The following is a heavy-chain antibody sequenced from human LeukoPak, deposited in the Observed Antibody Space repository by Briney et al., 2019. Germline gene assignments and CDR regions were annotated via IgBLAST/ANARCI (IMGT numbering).Heavy chain of an antibody. CDR1: GFTFTSYW. CDR2: VNSGRSST. V-gene: IGHV3-74*01. D-gene: IGHD1-26*01. CDR3: AKPWVKGRYSGSYYKDY. Sequence: AGTLTLSCAASGFTFTSYWMHWVRQAPGKGLVCVSRVNSGRSSTTYADSVKGRFTISRDNSKNTLYLQMNSLRAEDTAVYYCAKPWVKGRYSGSYYKDYWGQGTLVTVSS. J-gene: IGHJ4*02.